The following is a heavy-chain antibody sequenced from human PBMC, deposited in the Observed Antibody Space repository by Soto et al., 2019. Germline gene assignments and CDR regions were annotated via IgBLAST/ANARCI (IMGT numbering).Heavy chain of an antibody. V-gene: IGHV1-69*08. D-gene: IGHD3-10*01. CDR3: ARDRWLGELENGGWFDP. CDR1: GGTFSSYT. CDR2: IIPILGIA. Sequence: QVQLVQSGAEVKKPGSSVKVSCKASGGTFSSYTICWVRQAPGQGLEWMGRIIPILGIANYAQKFQGRVTITADKSTSTAYMELSSLRSEDTAVYYCARDRWLGELENGGWFDPWGQGTLVTVSS. J-gene: IGHJ5*02.